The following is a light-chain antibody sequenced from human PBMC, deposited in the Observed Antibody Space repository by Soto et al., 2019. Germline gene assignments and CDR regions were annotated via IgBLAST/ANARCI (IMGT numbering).Light chain of an antibody. J-gene: IGLJ3*02. CDR2: DVS. CDR1: NSDVGGYNY. Sequence: QSALTQPRSVSGSPGQSVTISCTGTNSDVGGYNYVSWYQQHPGEAPKVIVYDVSARPSGVPDRFSGSKSGNTASLTISGFQAEDEADYYCCSYAGSYILVFGGGTKLTVL. CDR3: CSYAGSYILV. V-gene: IGLV2-11*01.